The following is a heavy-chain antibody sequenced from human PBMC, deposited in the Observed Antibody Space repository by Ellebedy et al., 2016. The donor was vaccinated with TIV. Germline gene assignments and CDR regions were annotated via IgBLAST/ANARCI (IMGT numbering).Heavy chain of an antibody. CDR3: AKDYPRGGAAVGTLFFES. D-gene: IGHD6-13*01. CDR1: GFTFSTYC. CDR2: ISGGGGDR. J-gene: IGHJ4*02. Sequence: GGSLRLSXAASGFTFSTYCMSWVRQAPGKGLEWVSAISGGGGDRHYADSVKGRFTVSRDDSQNTVYLQMSSLRVEDTAVYYCAKDYPRGGAAVGTLFFESWGRGTLVTVSS. V-gene: IGHV3-23*01.